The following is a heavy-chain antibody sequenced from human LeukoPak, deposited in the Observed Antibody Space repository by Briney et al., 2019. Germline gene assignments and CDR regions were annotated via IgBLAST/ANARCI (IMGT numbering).Heavy chain of an antibody. D-gene: IGHD5-24*01. V-gene: IGHV4-59*01. CDR1: GGSISGSY. Sequence: SETLTLTCTVSGGSISGSYWSWIRQSPGKGLEWVAYIYDSGTTNYNPSLKSRVTISIDTSKKQFSLNLSSVTAADTAVYYCARMERATTMPGYYFDYWGQGMLVTVSS. CDR2: IYDSGTT. CDR3: ARMERATTMPGYYFDY. J-gene: IGHJ4*02.